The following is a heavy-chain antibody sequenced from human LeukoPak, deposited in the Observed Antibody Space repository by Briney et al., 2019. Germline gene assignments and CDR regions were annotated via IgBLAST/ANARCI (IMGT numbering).Heavy chain of an antibody. CDR3: ARDLGRNYVYFDY. J-gene: IGHJ4*02. V-gene: IGHV4-4*07. Sequence: PSEALSLTCTVSGGSISSHYWRWLRQPAGRGLGYIGRIHTSGITNYNPSLKSRVTMSGDTSKNQFYLNLRSVTAADTAVYYCARDLGRNYVYFDYWGQGSLVTVSS. D-gene: IGHD1-26*01. CDR2: IHTSGIT. CDR1: GGSISSHY.